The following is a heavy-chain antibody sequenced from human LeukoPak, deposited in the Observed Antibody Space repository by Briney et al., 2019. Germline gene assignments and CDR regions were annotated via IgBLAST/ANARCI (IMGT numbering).Heavy chain of an antibody. Sequence: GSLRLSCAASGFTFSSYTMRWVRQAPGKGLEWVSAISGSGGSTYYADSAKGRFTISRDNSKNTLYLQMNSLRAEDTAVYYCAKSSVVVVPAAMALPTWGQGTLVTVSS. CDR2: ISGSGGST. D-gene: IGHD2-2*01. CDR1: GFTFSSYT. CDR3: AKSSVVVVPAAMALPT. V-gene: IGHV3-23*01. J-gene: IGHJ5*02.